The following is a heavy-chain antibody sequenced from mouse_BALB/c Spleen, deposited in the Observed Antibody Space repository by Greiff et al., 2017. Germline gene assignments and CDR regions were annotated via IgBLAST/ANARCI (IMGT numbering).Heavy chain of an antibody. D-gene: IGHD1-1*01. CDR3: ARYYYGSSFEFAY. Sequence: QVQLQQSGAELAKPGASVKMSCKASGYTFTSYWMHWVKQRPGQGLEWIGYINPSTGYTEYNQKFKDKATLTADKSSSTAYMQLSSLTSEDSAVYYCARYYYGSSFEFAYWGQGTLVTVSA. V-gene: IGHV1-7*01. CDR1: GYTFTSYW. J-gene: IGHJ3*01. CDR2: INPSTGYT.